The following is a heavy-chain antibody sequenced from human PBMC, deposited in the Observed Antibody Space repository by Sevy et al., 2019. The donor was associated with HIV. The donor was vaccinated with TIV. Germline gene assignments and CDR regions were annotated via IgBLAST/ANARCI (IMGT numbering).Heavy chain of an antibody. D-gene: IGHD5-18*01. CDR2: ISSSGSTI. CDR1: GFTFSDYY. CDR3: AREPPRRGYSYGYVPWYFDL. Sequence: GGSLRLSCAASGFTFSDYYMSWIRQAPGKGLEWVSYISSSGSTIYYADSVKGRFTISRDNAKNSLYLQMNSLRAEDTAVYYCAREPPRRGYSYGYVPWYFDLWPWHPGHRLL. V-gene: IGHV3-11*01. J-gene: IGHJ2*01.